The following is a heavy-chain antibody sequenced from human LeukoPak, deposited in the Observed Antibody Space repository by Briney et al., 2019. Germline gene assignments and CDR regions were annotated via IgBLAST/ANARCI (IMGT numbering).Heavy chain of an antibody. Sequence: PSETLSLTCTVSGGSISSYYWSWIRQPAGKGLEWIGRIYTSGSTNYNPSLKSRVTMSVDTSKNQFSLTPSSVTAADTAVYYCARVDSSNWYGGNYFDYWAQGTLVTVSS. V-gene: IGHV4-4*07. CDR2: IYTSGST. D-gene: IGHD6-13*01. CDR3: ARVDSSNWYGGNYFDY. CDR1: GGSISSYY. J-gene: IGHJ4*02.